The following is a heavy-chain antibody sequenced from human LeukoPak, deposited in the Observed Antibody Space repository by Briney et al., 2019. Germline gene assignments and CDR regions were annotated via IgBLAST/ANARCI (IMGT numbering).Heavy chain of an antibody. CDR3: ARDYSGYDLRGFWFDP. CDR1: GGSVSDYY. Sequence: SETLSLTCTISGGSVSDYYWSWIRQSPGKGLEWIGYIYYSGSTNYNPSLKSRVTISVDTSKNQFSLKLSSVTAADTAVYYCARDYSGYDLRGFWFDPWGQGTLVTVSS. CDR2: IYYSGST. V-gene: IGHV4-59*02. D-gene: IGHD5-12*01. J-gene: IGHJ5*02.